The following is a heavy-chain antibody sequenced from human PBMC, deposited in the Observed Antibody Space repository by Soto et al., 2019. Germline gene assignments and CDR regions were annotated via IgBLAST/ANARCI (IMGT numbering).Heavy chain of an antibody. CDR3: AKKWLTVYYYYGMDV. V-gene: IGHV3-23*01. D-gene: IGHD3-22*01. CDR2: ISGSGGST. Sequence: EVQLLESGGGLVQPGGSLRLSCAASGFTFSSYAMSWVRQAPGKGLEWVSAISGSGGSTYYADSVKGRFTISRDNSKNTLYLQMSSLRAEDRAVCYCAKKWLTVYYYYGMDVWGQGTTVTVSS. J-gene: IGHJ6*02. CDR1: GFTFSSYA.